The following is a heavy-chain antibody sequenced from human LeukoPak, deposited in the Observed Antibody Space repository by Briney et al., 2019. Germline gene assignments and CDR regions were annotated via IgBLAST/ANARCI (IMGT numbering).Heavy chain of an antibody. J-gene: IGHJ4*02. CDR3: ARGSNWNRGYFDY. CDR1: GLTFSSYS. V-gene: IGHV3-21*01. CDR2: ISSSSSYI. D-gene: IGHD1/OR15-1a*01. Sequence: GGSLRLSCAASGLTFSSYSMNWVRQAPGKGLEWVSSISSSSSYIYYADSVKGRFTISRDNAKNSLYLQMNSLRAEDTAVYYCARGSNWNRGYFDYWGQGTLVTVSS.